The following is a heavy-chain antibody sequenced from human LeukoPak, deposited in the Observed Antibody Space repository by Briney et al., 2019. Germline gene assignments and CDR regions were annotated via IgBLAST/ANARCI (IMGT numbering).Heavy chain of an antibody. CDR3: ARDEPIAAADNSNAFDI. J-gene: IGHJ3*02. D-gene: IGHD6-13*01. Sequence: GASVKVSCKASGYTFTGYFMHWVRQAPGQGLEWMGWINPNSGGTNFAQKFQGRVTMARDTSITTAYMELSRLRSDDTAMYYCARDEPIAAADNSNAFDIWGQGTMVTVSS. V-gene: IGHV1-2*02. CDR1: GYTFTGYF. CDR2: INPNSGGT.